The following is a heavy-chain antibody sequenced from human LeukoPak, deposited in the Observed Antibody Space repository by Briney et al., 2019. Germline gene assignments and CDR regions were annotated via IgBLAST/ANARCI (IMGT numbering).Heavy chain of an antibody. CDR1: GYTFTSYY. V-gene: IGHV1-46*03. Sequence: ASVKVSCKASGYTFTSYYMHWVRQAPGQGLEWMGIINPSGGSTSYAQKFQGRVTMTRDTSTSTVYMEPSSLRSEDTAVYYCARDPTYYYDSSGYPLYYFDYWGQGTLVTVSS. D-gene: IGHD3-22*01. CDR2: INPSGGST. CDR3: ARDPTYYYDSSGYPLYYFDY. J-gene: IGHJ4*02.